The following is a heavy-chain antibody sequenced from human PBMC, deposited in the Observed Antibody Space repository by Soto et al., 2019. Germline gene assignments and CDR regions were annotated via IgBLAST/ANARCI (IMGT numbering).Heavy chain of an antibody. CDR1: GFTFHDYY. D-gene: IGHD6-25*01. CDR3: ASHKRGHWYFDL. J-gene: IGHJ2*01. CDR2: ISSTGSYT. V-gene: IGHV3-11*06. Sequence: GGPLTLSCAASGFTFHDYYIPWIRPAPGTGLEWVSYISSTGSYTKYAVSVKSRITINPDTSKNQFSLQLNSVTPEDTAVYYCASHKRGHWYFDLWGRGTLVTVSS.